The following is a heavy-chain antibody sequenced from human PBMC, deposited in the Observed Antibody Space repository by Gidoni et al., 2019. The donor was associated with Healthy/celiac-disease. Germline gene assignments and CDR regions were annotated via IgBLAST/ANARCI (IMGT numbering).Heavy chain of an antibody. CDR2: IYWNDDK. CDR1: GFSLSTSGVG. D-gene: IGHD3-3*01. J-gene: IGHJ4*02. V-gene: IGHV2-5*01. CDR3: AHSEKYYDFWSGYPQDFDY. Sequence: QITLKESGPTLVKPTQTLTLTCTFSGFSLSTSGVGVGWIRQPPGKALEWLALIYWNDDKRYSPSLKSRLTITKDTSKNQVVLTMTNMDPVDTATDYCAHSEKYYDFWSGYPQDFDYWGQGTLVTVSS.